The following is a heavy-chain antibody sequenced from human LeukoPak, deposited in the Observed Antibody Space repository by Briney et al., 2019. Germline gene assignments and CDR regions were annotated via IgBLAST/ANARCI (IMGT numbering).Heavy chain of an antibody. J-gene: IGHJ4*02. CDR2: ISAYNGNT. CDR3: ARDTTIFWSGYPPAGY. D-gene: IGHD3-3*01. CDR1: GYTFTSYD. Sequence: GASVKVSCKASGYTFTSYDINWVRQAPGQGLEWMGWISAYNGNTNYAQKLQGRVTMTTDTSTSTAYMELRSLRSDDTAVYYCARDTTIFWSGYPPAGYWGQGTLVTVSS. V-gene: IGHV1-18*01.